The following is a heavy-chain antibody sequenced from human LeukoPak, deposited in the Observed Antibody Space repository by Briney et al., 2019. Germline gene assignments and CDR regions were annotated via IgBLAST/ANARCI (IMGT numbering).Heavy chain of an antibody. D-gene: IGHD6-19*01. CDR3: ARGRYCSGWYRRGWPVDY. CDR2: INHRGST. J-gene: IGHJ4*02. CDR1: GGSFSGYY. Sequence: SETLSLTCAVYGGSFSGYYWSWIRQPPGKGLEWIGEINHRGSTNYNPSLKSRVTISVDTSKNQFSLKLSSVTAADTAAYYCARGRYCSGWYRRGWPVDYWGQGTLVTVSS. V-gene: IGHV4-34*01.